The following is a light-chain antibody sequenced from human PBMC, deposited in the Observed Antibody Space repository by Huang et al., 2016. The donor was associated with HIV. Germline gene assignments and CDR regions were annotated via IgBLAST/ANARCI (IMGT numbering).Light chain of an antibody. V-gene: IGKV2-30*01. Sequence: DVLLTQSSLSLPVTLGQPAFLTCKSNQSLVYGDGNIYLNWFHQRPGHSPRRLIYKLSNRGSGVPDSFSAGGSGTDFTLWISEVEAEDVGDYYCMQASSGAATFGQGTRVDIK. CDR2: KLS. J-gene: IGKJ1*01. CDR1: QSLVYGDGNIY. CDR3: MQASSGAAT.